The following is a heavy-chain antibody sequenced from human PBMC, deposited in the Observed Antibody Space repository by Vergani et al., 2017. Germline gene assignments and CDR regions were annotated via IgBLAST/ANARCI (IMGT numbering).Heavy chain of an antibody. CDR1: GGTFSSYA. D-gene: IGHD6-6*01. CDR3: ASHPSSSGYYYYMDV. J-gene: IGHJ6*03. V-gene: IGHV1-69*01. Sequence: QVQLVQSGAEVKKPGSSVKVSCKASGGTFSSYAISWVRQAPGQGLEWMGGIIPIFGTANYAQKFQGRVTMTADESTSTAYMELSSRRSEDTAVYYCASHPSSSGYYYYMDVWGTGTTVTVSS. CDR2: IIPIFGTA.